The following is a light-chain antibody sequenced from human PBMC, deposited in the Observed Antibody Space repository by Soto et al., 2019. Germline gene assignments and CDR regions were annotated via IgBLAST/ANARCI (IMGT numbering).Light chain of an antibody. CDR3: SSYTSSSTLV. Sequence: QSALTQPASVSGSPGQSITISCTGTSSDVGGYNYVSWYQQHPGKAPKLMIYEVSNRPSGVSNRFSGSKSGNTASLTISGLQAEDEADYYCSSYTSSSTLVFGTGPSSTS. CDR2: EVS. V-gene: IGLV2-14*01. J-gene: IGLJ1*01. CDR1: SSDVGGYNY.